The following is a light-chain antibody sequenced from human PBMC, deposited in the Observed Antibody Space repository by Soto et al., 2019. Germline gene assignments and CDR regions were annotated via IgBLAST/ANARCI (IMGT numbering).Light chain of an antibody. CDR1: QGISSY. J-gene: IGKJ5*01. V-gene: IGKV1-9*01. CDR3: QQLNTFPVT. CDR2: ASS. Sequence: DIQLTQSPSFLSASVGDRVTITCRASQGISSYLAWYQHTPGKAPKLLIYASSTLQSGVPSRFSGSGSGTEFTLTISSLQPEDFATYYCQQLNTFPVTFSQGTRLDI.